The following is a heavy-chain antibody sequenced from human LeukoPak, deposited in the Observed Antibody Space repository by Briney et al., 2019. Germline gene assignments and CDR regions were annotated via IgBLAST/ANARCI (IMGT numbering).Heavy chain of an antibody. D-gene: IGHD1-26*01. CDR2: SYSGGRT. J-gene: IGHJ4*02. CDR1: GLTVSSNC. V-gene: IGHV3-53*01. CDR3: AREGATTAFDY. Sequence: GGSLRLSCAASGLTVSSNCMSWVRQAPGKGLEWVSVSYSGGRTYYADSAKGRFTISRDIFKNTVYLQMNSLRAEDTAVYYCAREGATTAFDYWGQGTLVTVSS.